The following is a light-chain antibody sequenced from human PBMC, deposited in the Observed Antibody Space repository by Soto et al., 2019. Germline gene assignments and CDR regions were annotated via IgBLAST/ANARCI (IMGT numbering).Light chain of an antibody. J-gene: IGKJ2*01. Sequence: ETVLTQSPGTLSLSPGERATLSCRASQTVSSTWLAWYQQKPGQPPRLLIYGASSRASGIPDRFSGNGSGTEFTLTISRLEPEDFAVYYCQQYGSSRYTFGQGTKLEIK. CDR2: GAS. CDR3: QQYGSSRYT. V-gene: IGKV3-20*01. CDR1: QTVSSTW.